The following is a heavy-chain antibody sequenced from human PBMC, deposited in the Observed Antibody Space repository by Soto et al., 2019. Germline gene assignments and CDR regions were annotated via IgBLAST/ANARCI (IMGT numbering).Heavy chain of an antibody. CDR2: TYYRSKWYN. CDR1: GDSVSGNSAA. J-gene: IGHJ4*02. D-gene: IGHD3-16*01. V-gene: IGHV6-1*01. Sequence: SQTLSLTCAISGDSVSGNSAAWNWIRQSPSRGLEWLGRTYYRSKWYNGYAVSVKSRITVTPDTSKNQFSLHLNSVTPEDTAVYYCEREFPYYESSDSYFDYWGQGALVTVS. CDR3: EREFPYYESSDSYFDY.